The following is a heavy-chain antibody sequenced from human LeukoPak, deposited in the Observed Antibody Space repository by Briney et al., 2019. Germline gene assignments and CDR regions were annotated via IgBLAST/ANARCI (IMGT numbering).Heavy chain of an antibody. CDR2: ISSSSSYI. J-gene: IGHJ6*03. V-gene: IGHV3-21*01. CDR1: GFTFSSYS. D-gene: IGHD5-18*01. Sequence: GGSLRLSCAASGFTFSSYSMNWVRQAPGKGLEWVSSISSSSSYIYYADSVKGRFTISRDNAKNSLYLQMNSLRAEDTAVYYCARDYCGYSYGSIYYYYYMDVWGKGTTVTVSS. CDR3: ARDYCGYSYGSIYYYYYMDV.